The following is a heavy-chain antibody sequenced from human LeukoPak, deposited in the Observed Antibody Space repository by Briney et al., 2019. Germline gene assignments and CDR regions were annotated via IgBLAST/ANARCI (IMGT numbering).Heavy chain of an antibody. V-gene: IGHV3-48*03. D-gene: IGHD6-19*01. CDR2: ISSSGSTI. J-gene: IGHJ2*01. CDR1: GFTFSSYE. Sequence: GGSLRLSCAASGFTFSSYEMNWVRQAPGKGLEWVSYISSSGSTIYYADSVKGRFTISRDNAKNSLYLQMNSLRAEDTAVYYCARGRAVAGLRSYWYFDLWGRGTLVTVSS. CDR3: ARGRAVAGLRSYWYFDL.